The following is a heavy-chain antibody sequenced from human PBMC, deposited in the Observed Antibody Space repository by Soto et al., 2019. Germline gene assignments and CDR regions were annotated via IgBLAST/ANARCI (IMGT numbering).Heavy chain of an antibody. CDR3: ASGMGYSSSSFGNWFDP. V-gene: IGHV4-30-4*01. J-gene: IGHJ5*02. CDR2: IYYSGST. CDR1: GGSISSGDYY. D-gene: IGHD6-6*01. Sequence: SETLSLTCTVSGGSISSGDYYWSWIRQPPGKGLEWIGYIYYSGSTYYNPSLKSRVTISVDTSKNQFSLKLSSVTAADTAVYYCASGMGYSSSSFGNWFDPWGQGTLVTVSS.